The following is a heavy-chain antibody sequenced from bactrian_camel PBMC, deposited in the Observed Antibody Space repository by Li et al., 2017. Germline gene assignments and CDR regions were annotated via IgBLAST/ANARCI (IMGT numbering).Heavy chain of an antibody. Sequence: QVQLVESGGSLVQPGWSLRLSCAGSAFAFNSGHINWVRQAPGKGLEWVSSISSRGTRKYYSESVKGRVTISIDNAKNTVYLQMNSLKPEDTAMYSCIPSPDVGSLYGCDNYWGQGTQVTVS. J-gene: IGHJ4*01. V-gene: IGHV3S6*01. D-gene: IGHD6*01. CDR3: IPSPDVGSLYGCDNY. CDR2: ISSRGTRK. CDR1: AFAFNSGH.